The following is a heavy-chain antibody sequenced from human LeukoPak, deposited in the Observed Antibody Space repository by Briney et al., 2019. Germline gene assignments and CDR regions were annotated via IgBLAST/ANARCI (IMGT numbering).Heavy chain of an antibody. J-gene: IGHJ4*02. Sequence: ASVKVSCKASGYTFTGYYMHWVRQAPGHGLEWMGWINPNSGGTNYAQKFQGRVTMTRDTSISTAYMELSRLRSDDTAVYYCARVEEGYSSSWRDLDYWGQGTLVTVSS. D-gene: IGHD6-13*01. CDR2: INPNSGGT. CDR3: ARVEEGYSSSWRDLDY. V-gene: IGHV1-2*02. CDR1: GYTFTGYY.